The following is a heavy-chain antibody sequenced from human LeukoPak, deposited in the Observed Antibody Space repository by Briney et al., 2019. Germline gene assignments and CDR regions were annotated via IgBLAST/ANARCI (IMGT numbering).Heavy chain of an antibody. D-gene: IGHD5-18*01. J-gene: IGHJ4*02. Sequence: GGSLRLSCAASGFTFSSYWMSWVRQAPGKGLEWVAIIKQDGSEKYYVDSVKGRFTISRDNVKNSLYLQMNSLRAEDTAVYYCARGSFNRSPQKPRIQLPDDYWGQGTLVTVSS. CDR2: IKQDGSEK. CDR3: ARGSFNRSPQKPRIQLPDDY. V-gene: IGHV3-7*01. CDR1: GFTFSSYW.